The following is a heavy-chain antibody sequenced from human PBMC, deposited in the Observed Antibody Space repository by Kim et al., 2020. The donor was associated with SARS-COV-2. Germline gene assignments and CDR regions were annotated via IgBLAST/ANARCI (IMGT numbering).Heavy chain of an antibody. Sequence: GGSLRLSCAASGFTFSSYGMHWVRQAPGKGLEWVAVIWYDGSNKYYADSVKGRFTISRDNSKNTLYLQMNSLRAEDTAVYYCARGETLQGRAAADLYYYYGMDVWGQGTTVTVSS. V-gene: IGHV3-33*01. J-gene: IGHJ6*02. CDR2: IWYDGSNK. CDR3: ARGETLQGRAAADLYYYYGMDV. D-gene: IGHD6-13*01. CDR1: GFTFSSYG.